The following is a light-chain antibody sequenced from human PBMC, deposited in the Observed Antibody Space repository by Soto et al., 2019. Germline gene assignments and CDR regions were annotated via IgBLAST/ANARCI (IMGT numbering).Light chain of an antibody. CDR3: QQYNTYSLT. V-gene: IGKV1-5*03. CDR2: KAA. J-gene: IGKJ4*01. CDR1: QSISSW. Sequence: IQMTQSPSTLSAAVGDRVPITCRSSQSISSWLAWYQQKPGKAPNLLIYKAATLESGVPSRFSGSGSGTEFTLTISSLQPDDFATYYCQQYNTYSLTFGGGTKVEIK.